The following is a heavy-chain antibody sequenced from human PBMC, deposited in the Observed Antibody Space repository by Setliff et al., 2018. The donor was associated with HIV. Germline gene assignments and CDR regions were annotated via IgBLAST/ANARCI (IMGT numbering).Heavy chain of an antibody. Sequence: ASVKISCKASGYSFTDYFIHWVRQAPGRGLEWMGWISPHSGGTRTTRTFRGRVTMTRDTSISTAYMELSGVRSDDTAVYFCARQLSNSFDYWGQGTLVTVSS. D-gene: IGHD1-1*01. V-gene: IGHV1-2*02. CDR1: GYSFTDYF. J-gene: IGHJ4*02. CDR2: ISPHSGGT. CDR3: ARQLSNSFDY.